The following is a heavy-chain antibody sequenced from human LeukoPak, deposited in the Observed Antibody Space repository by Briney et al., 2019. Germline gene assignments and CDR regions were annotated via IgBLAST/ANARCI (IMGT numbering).Heavy chain of an antibody. CDR2: ISYDGSNK. J-gene: IGHJ6*03. V-gene: IGHV3-30*01. D-gene: IGHD2-2*01. Sequence: PGRSLRLSCTASGFTFSSYAMHWVRQAPGKGLEWVAVISYDGSNKYYADSVKGGFTISRDNSKNTLYLQMNSLRAEDTAVYYCAKSSLYYYMDVWGKGTTVTVSS. CDR3: AKSSLYYYMDV. CDR1: GFTFSSYA.